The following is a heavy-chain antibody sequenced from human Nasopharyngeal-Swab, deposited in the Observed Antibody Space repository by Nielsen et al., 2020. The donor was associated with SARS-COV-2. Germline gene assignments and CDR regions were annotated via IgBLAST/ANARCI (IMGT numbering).Heavy chain of an antibody. CDR2: ISWNSVSI. CDR1: GFNFSSYS. V-gene: IGHV3-48*04. J-gene: IGHJ4*02. Sequence: GESLKISCAASGFNFSSYSMNWVRQAPGKGLEWVSGISWNSVSIGYADSVKGRFTISRDNAKNSVYLQMDSLRAEDTAVYYCTRDTPAMFAYWGQGMLVTVSS. CDR3: TRDTPAMFAY.